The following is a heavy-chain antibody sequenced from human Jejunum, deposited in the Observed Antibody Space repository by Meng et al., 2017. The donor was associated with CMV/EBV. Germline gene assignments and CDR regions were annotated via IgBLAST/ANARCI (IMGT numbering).Heavy chain of an antibody. CDR2: TRYDGESE. CDR3: ANFPSSAYYSEMDV. V-gene: IGHV3-30*02. J-gene: IGHJ6*02. Sequence: GFSFLRFGLHWVRQAPGKGLEWVAFTRYDGESEYYADSVKGRFTISKDNSKNMLYLQMSSLRPEDTAVYYCANFPSSAYYSEMDVWGQGTTVTVSS. CDR1: GFSFLRFG.